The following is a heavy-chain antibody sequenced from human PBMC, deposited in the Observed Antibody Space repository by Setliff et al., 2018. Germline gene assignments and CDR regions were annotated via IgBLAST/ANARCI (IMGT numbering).Heavy chain of an antibody. V-gene: IGHV1-18*01. CDR3: TRGPKDFVVPPTANIFDY. D-gene: IGHD2-2*01. CDR1: GYTFISYG. CDR2: ISA. Sequence: ASVKVSCKTSGYTFISYGINWVRQAPGQGLEWMGWISAYAQKFQGRVTMTTDTSTNTAFMELRSLRSDDTAVYYCTRGPKDFVVPPTANIFDYWGQGTVVTVSS. J-gene: IGHJ4*02.